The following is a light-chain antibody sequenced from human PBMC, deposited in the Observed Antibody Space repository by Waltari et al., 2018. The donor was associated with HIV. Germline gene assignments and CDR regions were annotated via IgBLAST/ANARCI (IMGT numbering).Light chain of an antibody. Sequence: QSVLAQPPSVSGTPGQRVTISCSGTTSKIGTNVVNWYQQVPGTAPKLLISSNNRRPSVVPDRFSGFKSGTSASLAINGLQSEDEADYYCATWDDTPTGHVLFGGGTKVTVL. CDR2: SNN. CDR3: ATWDDTPTGHVL. V-gene: IGLV1-44*01. J-gene: IGLJ2*01. CDR1: TSKIGTNV.